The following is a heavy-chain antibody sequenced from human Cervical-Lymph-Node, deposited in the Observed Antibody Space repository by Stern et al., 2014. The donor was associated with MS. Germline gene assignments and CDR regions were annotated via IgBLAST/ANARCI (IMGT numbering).Heavy chain of an antibody. D-gene: IGHD2-2*01. Sequence: VQLVESGGGLVQPGGSLRLSCAASGFTFSSYAMSWVRQAPGKGLEWVSAISGSGGSTYYADSVKGRFTISRANSKNTLYLQMNSLRAEDTAVYYCAKGKSVVVVPAANYYYYGMDVWGQGTTVTVSS. CDR1: GFTFSSYA. CDR3: AKGKSVVVVPAANYYYYGMDV. J-gene: IGHJ6*02. V-gene: IGHV3-23*04. CDR2: ISGSGGST.